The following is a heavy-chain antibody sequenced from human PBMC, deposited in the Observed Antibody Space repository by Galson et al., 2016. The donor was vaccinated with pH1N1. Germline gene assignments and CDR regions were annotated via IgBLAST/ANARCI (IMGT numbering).Heavy chain of an antibody. CDR3: AASLDGWYRGFYS. D-gene: IGHD6-19*01. CDR2: VLPILGIT. Sequence: SVKVSCKASGGTFRNFGIGWVRQRPGQGLEWMGGVLPILGITNYAQKFQGRVTIFADTSTDTAYMDLSSLRSDDTAIYFCAASLDGWYRGFYSWGQVTLGT. CDR1: GGTFRNFG. V-gene: IGHV1-69*10. J-gene: IGHJ4*02.